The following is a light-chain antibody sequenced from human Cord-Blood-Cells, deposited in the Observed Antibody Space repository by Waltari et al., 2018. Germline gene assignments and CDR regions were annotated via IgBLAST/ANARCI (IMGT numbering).Light chain of an antibody. V-gene: IGKV2-28*01. CDR1: QSLLHSNGYNY. Sequence: EIVMTQSPLSLPVTTGEPASISCRPSQSLLHSNGYNYLDWYLQKPGQSPQLLIYLGSNRASGVPDRFSGSGSGTDFTLKISRVEAEDVGVYYCMQALQTPFTFGPGTKVDIK. CDR3: MQALQTPFT. CDR2: LGS. J-gene: IGKJ3*01.